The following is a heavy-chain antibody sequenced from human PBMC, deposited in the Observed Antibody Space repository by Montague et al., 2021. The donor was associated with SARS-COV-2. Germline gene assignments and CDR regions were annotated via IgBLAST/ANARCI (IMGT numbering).Heavy chain of an antibody. V-gene: IGHV3-7*01. CDR2: IHRDGSQQ. Sequence: SLRLSCAASRFSFSSHWMSWVRQPPGKGLEWVANIHRDGSQQYYAGSVKGRFIISRDGARNSLYLQMNGLRAEDTAVYYCTRIIKGSAYDEIDYWGQGTLVTVSS. CDR3: TRIIKGSAYDEIDY. J-gene: IGHJ4*02. CDR1: RFSFSSHW. D-gene: IGHD5-12*01.